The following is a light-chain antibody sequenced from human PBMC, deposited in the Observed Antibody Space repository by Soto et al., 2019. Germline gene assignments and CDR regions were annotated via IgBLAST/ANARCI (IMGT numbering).Light chain of an antibody. CDR3: QQYGSSLIT. CDR1: QSINSDY. CDR2: GES. J-gene: IGKJ5*01. V-gene: IGKV3-20*01. Sequence: EVVLTQSPGTLSLSPGERATLSCRASQSINSDYLAWYQQKAGQAPRLLIYGESNRATGIPDRFSGSGSGTDFTLTISRLEPEDFAVYYCQQYGSSLITFGQGTRLEIK.